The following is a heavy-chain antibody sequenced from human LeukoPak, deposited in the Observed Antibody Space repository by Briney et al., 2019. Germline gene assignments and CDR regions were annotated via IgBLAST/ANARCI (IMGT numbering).Heavy chain of an antibody. CDR1: GFTFSSYE. CDR3: ARAAATQRAFDY. J-gene: IGHJ4*02. Sequence: PGGSLRLSCAASGFTFSSYEMNWVRQAPGKGLEWVSYISSSGSTIYYADSVKGRFTISRDNAKNSLYLQMNSLRAEDTALYYCARAAATQRAFDYWGQGTLVTVSS. CDR2: ISSSGSTI. V-gene: IGHV3-48*03. D-gene: IGHD2-15*01.